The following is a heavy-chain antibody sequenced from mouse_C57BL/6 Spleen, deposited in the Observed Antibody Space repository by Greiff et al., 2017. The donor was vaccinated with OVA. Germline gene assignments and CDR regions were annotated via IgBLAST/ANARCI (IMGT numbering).Heavy chain of an antibody. J-gene: IGHJ4*01. Sequence: EVQLVESGGGLVKPGGSLKLSCAASGFTFSSSAMSWVRQTPEQRLEWVATISDGGSYTYYPDNVKGRFTISRDNAKNNLYLHMSHLKSEDTAMYYCARLPGGNYVDYAMDYWGQGPSVTVSS. CDR3: ARLPGGNYVDYAMDY. V-gene: IGHV5-4*01. CDR2: ISDGGSYT. CDR1: GFTFSSSA. D-gene: IGHD2-1*01.